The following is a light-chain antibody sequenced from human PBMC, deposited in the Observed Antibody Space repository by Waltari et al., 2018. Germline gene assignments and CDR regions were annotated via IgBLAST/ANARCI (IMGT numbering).Light chain of an antibody. Sequence: IDMTPSPSSLSASMGERITVTRRASQDIGNFLAWYQQTPGKRPTLLIYAASTLQAGIPSRFSGSGSGTDFTLTVSNLQPEDVATYYCQKYNTYPYTFGPGTKVDI. CDR3: QKYNTYPYT. J-gene: IGKJ3*01. CDR1: QDIGNF. V-gene: IGKV1-27*01. CDR2: AAS.